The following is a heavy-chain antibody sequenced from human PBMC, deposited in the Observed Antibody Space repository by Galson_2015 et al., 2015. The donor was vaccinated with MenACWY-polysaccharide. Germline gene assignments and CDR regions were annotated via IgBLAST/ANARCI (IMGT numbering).Heavy chain of an antibody. J-gene: IGHJ6*02. Sequence: SLRPSCAASGFTFSSYAIHWVRQAPGKGLEWVAVISYDATNKYYRDSVKGRVTLSRDNSKNTVFLEMNSLRAEDTGVYYCARDYCGRTTCSGMDVWGQGTTVTVSS. CDR1: GFTFSSYA. CDR2: ISYDATNK. CDR3: ARDYCGRTTCSGMDV. D-gene: IGHD2-21*01. V-gene: IGHV3-30-3*01.